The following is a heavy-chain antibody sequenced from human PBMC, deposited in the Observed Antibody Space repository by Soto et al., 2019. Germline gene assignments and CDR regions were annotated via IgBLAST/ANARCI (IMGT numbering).Heavy chain of an antibody. D-gene: IGHD6-19*01. CDR3: ASARVAVAGGGWFDP. CDR1: GYTFTSYG. J-gene: IGHJ5*02. Sequence: QVQLVQSGAEVKKPGASVKVSCKASGYTFTSYGISWVRQAPGQGLEWMGWISAYNGNTNYAQKLQGRVTMTTDTSPSTGYMERRSLRSDDTAVYYCASARVAVAGGGWFDPWGQGTLVTVSS. V-gene: IGHV1-18*01. CDR2: ISAYNGNT.